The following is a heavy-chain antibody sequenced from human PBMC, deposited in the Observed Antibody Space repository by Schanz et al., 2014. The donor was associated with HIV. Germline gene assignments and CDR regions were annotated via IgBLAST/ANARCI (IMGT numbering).Heavy chain of an antibody. CDR3: AMGPDYYDSSAYYRVGLWYFDL. J-gene: IGHJ2*01. CDR2: IHPNSGGT. V-gene: IGHV1-2*02. Sequence: QVQLVQSGDEVTKPGASVKVSCKTSGNTFTGYYVHWVRQAPGQGLEWMGWIHPNSGGTKYAQKFEGRVTMTRDTSISTAYMELRRLRYDDTAVYYCAMGPDYYDSSAYYRVGLWYFDLWGRGTLVTVSS. D-gene: IGHD3-22*01. CDR1: GNTFTGYY.